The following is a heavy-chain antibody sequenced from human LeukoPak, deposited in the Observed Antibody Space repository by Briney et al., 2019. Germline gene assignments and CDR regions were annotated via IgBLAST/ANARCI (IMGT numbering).Heavy chain of an antibody. CDR3: ARQVVVPAVLLYYYYGMDV. D-gene: IGHD2-2*01. CDR2: INHSGST. CDR1: GGSFSGYY. J-gene: IGHJ6*02. Sequence: SETLSLTRAVYGGSFSGYYWSWIRQPPGKGLEWIGEINHSGSTNYNPSLKSRVTISVDTSKNQFSLKLSSVTAADTAVYYCARQVVVPAVLLYYYYGMDVWGQGTTVTVSS. V-gene: IGHV4-34*01.